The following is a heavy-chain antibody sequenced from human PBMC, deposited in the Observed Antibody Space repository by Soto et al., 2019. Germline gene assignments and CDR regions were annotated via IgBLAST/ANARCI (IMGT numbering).Heavy chain of an antibody. J-gene: IGHJ4*02. CDR2: ISSNGGST. CDR1: GFTFGSYA. CDR3: VKDRWVDY. D-gene: IGHD6-13*01. V-gene: IGHV3-64D*06. Sequence: GGSLRLSCSVSGFTFGSYAMHWARQAPGKGLEYVSSISSNGGSTYYPDSVKGRFTISRDNSKNTLYLQMSSLRVEDTAVYYCVKDRWVDYWGQGTLVTVSS.